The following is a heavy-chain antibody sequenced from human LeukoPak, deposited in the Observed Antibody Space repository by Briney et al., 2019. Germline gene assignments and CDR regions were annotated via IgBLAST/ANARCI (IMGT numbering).Heavy chain of an antibody. Sequence: GGSLRLSCAASGFTFSDYYMNWIRQAPGKGLEWVSYISSSGNTIYYADSVKGRFTISRDNAKNSLFLQMNSLRAEDTAVYYCARDWSGYYTVDYWGQGTLVTVSS. CDR1: GFTFSDYY. CDR3: ARDWSGYYTVDY. V-gene: IGHV3-11*04. D-gene: IGHD3-3*01. J-gene: IGHJ4*02. CDR2: ISSSGNTI.